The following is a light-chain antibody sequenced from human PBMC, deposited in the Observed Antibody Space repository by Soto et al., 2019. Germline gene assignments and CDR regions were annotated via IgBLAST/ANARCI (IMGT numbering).Light chain of an antibody. V-gene: IGKV1-33*01. CDR3: QQYDNLPLI. J-gene: IGKJ4*01. Sequence: DIQMTQSPSSLSASVGDRVTITCQASQDIRNYLNWYQQKPGKAPKLLIYDASNLETGVPSRFSGSGSGTDFIFTISSLRPEDIATYYCQQYDNLPLIFGGGTKVDIK. CDR2: DAS. CDR1: QDIRNY.